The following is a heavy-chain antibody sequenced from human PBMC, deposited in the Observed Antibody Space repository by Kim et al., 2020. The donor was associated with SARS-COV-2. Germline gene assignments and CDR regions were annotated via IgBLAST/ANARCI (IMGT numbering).Heavy chain of an antibody. CDR2: FSESGSTT. CDR1: GFPFYNYA. Sequence: GGSLRLSCAASGFPFYNYAMSWVRQAPGKGLEWVSGFSESGSTTFYADSVKGRFTISRDNSKNTVYLQMNSLRPEDTAIYFCARVAFSYHFDNWGQGALVAVSS. V-gene: IGHV3-23*01. J-gene: IGHJ4*02. D-gene: IGHD5-18*01. CDR3: ARVAFSYHFDN.